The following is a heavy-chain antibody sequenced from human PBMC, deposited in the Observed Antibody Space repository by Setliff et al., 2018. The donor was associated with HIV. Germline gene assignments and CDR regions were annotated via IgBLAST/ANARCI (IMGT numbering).Heavy chain of an antibody. Sequence: PSETLSLTCAVSGYSISSGYYWHWIRQPPGKGLEWIGSVYYSGSTYYNPSLKSRVTISVDTSKNQFSLKLTSVTATDTAVYYCARSRGNYDSSGYYRWDIFDSWGQGTLVTVSS. D-gene: IGHD3-22*01. V-gene: IGHV4-38-2*01. J-gene: IGHJ4*02. CDR2: VYYSGST. CDR3: ARSRGNYDSSGYYRWDIFDS. CDR1: GYSISSGYY.